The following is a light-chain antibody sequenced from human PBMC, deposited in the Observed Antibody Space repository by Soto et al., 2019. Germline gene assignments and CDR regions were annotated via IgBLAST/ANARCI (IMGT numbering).Light chain of an antibody. V-gene: IGKV1-5*03. J-gene: IGKJ1*01. Sequence: DIQMTQSPSTLSASVGDRVTITCRASQSISSWLAWYQQKPGKAPRLLIYKASDLQSGVPSRFSGSGSGTDFTLTISSLQPEDFASYSCQQSYSSPWTFGQGTKVDI. CDR1: QSISSW. CDR2: KAS. CDR3: QQSYSSPWT.